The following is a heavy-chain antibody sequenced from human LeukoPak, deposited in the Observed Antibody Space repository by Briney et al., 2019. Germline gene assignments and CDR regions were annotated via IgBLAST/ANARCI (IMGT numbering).Heavy chain of an antibody. CDR3: ARGSIQLWGVGY. CDR1: GGSISSYY. CDR2: IYYSGST. J-gene: IGHJ4*02. D-gene: IGHD5-18*01. Sequence: SETLSLTCTVSGGSISSYYWSWIRQPPGKGLEWIGYIYYSGSTNYNPSLKSRVTISVDTSKNQFSLKLSSVTAADTAVYYCARGSIQLWGVGYWGQGTLVTVSS. V-gene: IGHV4-59*01.